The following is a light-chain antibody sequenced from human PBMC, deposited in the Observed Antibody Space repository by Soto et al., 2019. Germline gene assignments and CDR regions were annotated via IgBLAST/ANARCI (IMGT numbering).Light chain of an antibody. J-gene: IGKJ2*02. CDR1: HRISNL. Sequence: DIQMTQSPSTLSASVGDRVTITCRASHRISNLLAWYQQKPGKAPNLLIYDASSLESGVPSRFSGSGSGTEFTLTISSLQPDDFATYYCQQYNSYPRTFGQGTKLEIK. CDR3: QQYNSYPRT. CDR2: DAS. V-gene: IGKV1-5*01.